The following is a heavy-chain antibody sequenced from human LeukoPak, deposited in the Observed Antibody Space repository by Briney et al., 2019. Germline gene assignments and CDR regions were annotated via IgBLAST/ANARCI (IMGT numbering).Heavy chain of an antibody. D-gene: IGHD6-6*01. V-gene: IGHV4-4*02. J-gene: IGHJ4*02. Sequence: SETLSLTCAVSGGSISSSNWWSWVRQPPGQGLEWIGEIYHSGSTNYNPSLKSRVTISVDTSKNQFSLRLSSVTAADTAVYYCPIAMSIAARLHTIFDYWGQGTLVTVSS. CDR3: PIAMSIAARLHTIFDY. CDR1: GGSISSSNW. CDR2: IYHSGST.